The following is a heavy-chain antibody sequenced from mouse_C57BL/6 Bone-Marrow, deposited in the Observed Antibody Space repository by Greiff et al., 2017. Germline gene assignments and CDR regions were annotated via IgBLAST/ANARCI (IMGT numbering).Heavy chain of an antibody. CDR1: GFTFSNYW. J-gene: IGHJ4*01. V-gene: IGHV6-3*01. CDR2: IRLKSDNYAT. D-gene: IGHD2-5*01. CDR3: TGSYYYSNYLYAMDY. Sequence: DVHLVESGGGLVQPGGSMKLSCVASGFTFSNYWMNWVRPSPEKGLEWVAQIRLKSDNYATHYAESVKGRFTISRDDSKSSVYLQMNNLRAEDTGIYYCTGSYYYSNYLYAMDYWGQGTSVTVSS.